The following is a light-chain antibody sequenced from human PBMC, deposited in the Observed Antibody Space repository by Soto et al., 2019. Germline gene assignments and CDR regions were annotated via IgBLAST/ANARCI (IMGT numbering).Light chain of an antibody. CDR3: DQYYNWSLFT. CDR1: QSVSSN. Sequence: EIELTQSPATLSVSPGERATLSCRASQSVSSNFAWYQQRPGQAPRLLIYDASTRAAGIPARFSGSGSGTEFTLTISGLQSEDGAVYYCDQYYNWSLFTFGPGTRVDI. V-gene: IGKV3-15*01. J-gene: IGKJ3*01. CDR2: DAS.